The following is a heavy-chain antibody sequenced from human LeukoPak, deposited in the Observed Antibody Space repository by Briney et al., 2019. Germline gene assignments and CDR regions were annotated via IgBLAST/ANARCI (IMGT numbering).Heavy chain of an antibody. Sequence: ASVKVSCKASGYTFTSYGINWVRQAPGQGLEWMGWISGYNGYTYYAQKLQGRVTMTRDTSISTAYMELSRLRSDDTAVYYCARSEQFPYYMDVWGKGTTVTVSS. V-gene: IGHV1-18*01. CDR3: ARSEQFPYYMDV. D-gene: IGHD6-19*01. J-gene: IGHJ6*03. CDR1: GYTFTSYG. CDR2: ISGYNGYT.